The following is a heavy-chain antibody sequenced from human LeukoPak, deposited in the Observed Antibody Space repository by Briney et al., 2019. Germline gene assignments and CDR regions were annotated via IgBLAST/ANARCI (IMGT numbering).Heavy chain of an antibody. V-gene: IGHV4-39*07. CDR1: GGSISSSSYY. D-gene: IGHD2-2*01. CDR2: IYYSGST. CDR3: ARASWHNWFDP. Sequence: SETLSLTCTVSGGSISSSSYYWGWLRQPPGKGLEWIGSIYYSGSTYYNPSLKSRVTITVDTSKNQFSLTLSSVTAADTAVYYCARASWHNWFDPWGQGTLVTVSS. J-gene: IGHJ5*02.